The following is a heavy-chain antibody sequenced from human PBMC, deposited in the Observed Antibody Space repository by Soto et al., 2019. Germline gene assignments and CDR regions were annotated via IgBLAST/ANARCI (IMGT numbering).Heavy chain of an antibody. D-gene: IGHD3-22*01. J-gene: IGHJ6*02. V-gene: IGHV3-30-3*01. Sequence: GGSLRLSCAASGFTFSSYAMHWVRQAPGKGLEWVAVISYDGSNKYYADSVKGRFTISRDNSKNTLYLQMNSLRAEDTAVYYCAREKVYSSGYYPTYRMDVWGQGTTVTVSS. CDR3: AREKVYSSGYYPTYRMDV. CDR2: ISYDGSNK. CDR1: GFTFSSYA.